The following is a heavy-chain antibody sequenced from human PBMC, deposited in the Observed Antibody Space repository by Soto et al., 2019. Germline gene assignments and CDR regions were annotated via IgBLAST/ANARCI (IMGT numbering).Heavy chain of an antibody. V-gene: IGHV3-53*04. J-gene: IGHJ4*02. CDR3: ARDLFTGGSTPGY. Sequence: EVQLVESGGGLVQPGGSLRLSCAASGFTVSSNYMSWVRQAPGKGLEWVSVIYSGGSTYYADSVKGRFTISRHNSKNTLYLQMNSLRAEDTAVYYCARDLFTGGSTPGYWGQGTLVTVSS. CDR2: IYSGGST. CDR1: GFTVSSNY. D-gene: IGHD2-2*01.